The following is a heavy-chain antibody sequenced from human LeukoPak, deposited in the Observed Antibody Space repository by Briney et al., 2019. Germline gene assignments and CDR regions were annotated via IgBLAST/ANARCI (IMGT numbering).Heavy chain of an antibody. V-gene: IGHV1-69*13. J-gene: IGHJ4*02. D-gene: IGHD6-19*01. CDR1: GGTFSRYA. CDR2: IIPIFGTA. CDR3: ARGRPGSGWSFDY. Sequence: SVKVSCKASGGTFSRYAISWVRQAPGQGLEWMGGIIPIFGTANYAQKFQGRVTITADESTSTAYMEMSSLRSEDTAVYYCARGRPGSGWSFDYWGQGTLVTVSS.